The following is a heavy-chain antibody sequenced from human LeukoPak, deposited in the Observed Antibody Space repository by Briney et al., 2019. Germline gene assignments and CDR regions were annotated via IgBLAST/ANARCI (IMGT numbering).Heavy chain of an antibody. Sequence: ASVTVSCKASGGTFSSYAISWVRQAPGQGLEWMGGIIPIFGTANYAQTFQGRVTITADKSTSTAYMELSSLRSEDTAVYYCARDGRYCSSTSCSYFDYWGQGTLVTVSS. CDR3: ARDGRYCSSTSCSYFDY. D-gene: IGHD2-2*01. V-gene: IGHV1-69*06. CDR2: IIPIFGTA. CDR1: GGTFSSYA. J-gene: IGHJ4*02.